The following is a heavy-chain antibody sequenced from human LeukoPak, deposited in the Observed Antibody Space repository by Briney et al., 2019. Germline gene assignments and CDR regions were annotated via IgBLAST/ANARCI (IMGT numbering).Heavy chain of an antibody. V-gene: IGHV3-53*01. Sequence: QSGGSLRLSCAASGFTVSSNYMSWVRQAPGKGLEWVSVIYSGGSTYYADSVKGRFTISRDNAKNSLYLQMNSLRAEDTAVYYCARAFKVPSWYFDLWGRGTLVTVSS. J-gene: IGHJ2*01. CDR2: IYSGGST. CDR1: GFTVSSNY. CDR3: ARAFKVPSWYFDL.